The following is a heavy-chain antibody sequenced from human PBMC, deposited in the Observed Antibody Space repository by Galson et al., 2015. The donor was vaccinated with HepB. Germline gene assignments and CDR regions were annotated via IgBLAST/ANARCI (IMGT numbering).Heavy chain of an antibody. D-gene: IGHD1-7*01. J-gene: IGHJ4*02. CDR2: IWYDGSNK. CDR1: GFTFSSYG. V-gene: IGHV3-33*01. CDR3: ARTGTTEGPIYYFDY. Sequence: SLRLSCAASGFTFSSYGMHWVRQAPGKGLEWVAVIWYDGSNKYYADSVKGRFTISRDNSKNTLYLQMNSLRAEDTAVYYCARTGTTEGPIYYFDYWGQGTLVTVSS.